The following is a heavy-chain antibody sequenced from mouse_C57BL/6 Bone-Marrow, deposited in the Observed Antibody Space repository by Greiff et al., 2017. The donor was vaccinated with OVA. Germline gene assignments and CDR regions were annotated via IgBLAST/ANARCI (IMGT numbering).Heavy chain of an antibody. D-gene: IGHD2-2*01. V-gene: IGHV1-39*01. CDR3: ARWLHLYWYFDV. CDR2: INPNYGTT. Sequence: EVKLMESGPELVKPGASVKISCKASGYSFTDYNMNWVKQSNGKSLEWIGVINPNYGTTSYNQKFKGKATLTVDQSSSTAYMQLNSLTSEDSAVYYCARWLHLYWYFDVWGTGTTVTVSS. CDR1: GYSFTDYN. J-gene: IGHJ1*03.